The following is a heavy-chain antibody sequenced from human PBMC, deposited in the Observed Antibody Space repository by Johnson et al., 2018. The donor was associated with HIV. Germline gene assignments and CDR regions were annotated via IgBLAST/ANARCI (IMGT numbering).Heavy chain of an antibody. V-gene: IGHV3-30*04. CDR2: ISYDGSNR. CDR1: GFTFSNYA. CDR3: ARDSTPWGGDYVGYAFDI. J-gene: IGHJ3*02. Sequence: QVQLVESGGGVVQPGRSLRLSCAASGFTFSNYAVHWVRQAPGKGLEWVAVISYDGSNRYYADSVKGRFTISRDNAKNSLYLQMNSLRAEDTALYYCARDSTPWGGDYVGYAFDIWGQGTMVTVSS. D-gene: IGHD4-17*01.